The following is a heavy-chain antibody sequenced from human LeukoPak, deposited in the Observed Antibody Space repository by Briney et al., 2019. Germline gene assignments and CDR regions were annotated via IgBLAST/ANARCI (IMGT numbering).Heavy chain of an antibody. D-gene: IGHD3-22*01. CDR1: GGSISSGSYY. CDR3: ARDNGGGIYYDSSGFDY. CDR2: IYTSGST. V-gene: IGHV4-61*02. J-gene: IGHJ4*02. Sequence: PSETLSLTCTVSGGSISSGSYYWSWIRQPAGKGLEWIGRIYTSGSTNYNPSLKSRVTISVDTSKNQFSLKLSSVTAADTAVYYCARDNGGGIYYDSSGFDYWGQGTLVTVSS.